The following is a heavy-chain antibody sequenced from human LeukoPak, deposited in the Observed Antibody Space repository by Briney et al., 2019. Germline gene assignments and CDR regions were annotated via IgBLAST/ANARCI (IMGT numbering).Heavy chain of an antibody. CDR2: IYHSGST. D-gene: IGHD1-26*01. CDR1: GGSVSSGGYY. CDR3: ARHNSGITSGAFDI. V-gene: IGHV4-30-2*03. J-gene: IGHJ3*02. Sequence: SETLSLTCTVSGGSVSSGGYYWSWIRQPPGKGLEWIGHIYHSGSTYSNPSLKSRVTISVDTSKNQFSLKLSSVTAADTAVYYCARHNSGITSGAFDIWGQGTLVTVSS.